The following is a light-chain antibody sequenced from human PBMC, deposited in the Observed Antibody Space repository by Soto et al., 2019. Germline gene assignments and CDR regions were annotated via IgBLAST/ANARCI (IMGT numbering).Light chain of an antibody. Sequence: QSALTQPASVSGSPGQSITISCTGTSSDVGRYDFVSWYQQHPGKVPKLIIYEVSHRPSGISDRFSGSKSVNTASLTIFGLQAEDEADYYCSSYTSVSTSCLFGTGTKVTVL. CDR2: EVS. V-gene: IGLV2-14*01. CDR1: SSDVGRYDF. CDR3: SSYTSVSTSCL. J-gene: IGLJ1*01.